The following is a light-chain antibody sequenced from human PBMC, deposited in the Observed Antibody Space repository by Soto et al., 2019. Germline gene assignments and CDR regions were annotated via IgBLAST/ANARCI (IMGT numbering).Light chain of an antibody. CDR3: QQFGPQTST. CDR2: ETY. J-gene: IGKJ3*01. Sequence: EVLFTHARGRLSVSPWYGATGSFSASQTVSNIYLVWYQQRPGQAPRLLIYETYIRASGIPDRLSGSGSGTDFTLTISRLEPEDFEVYWCQQFGPQTSTFGKGNXVDIK. V-gene: IGKV3-20*01. CDR1: QTVSNIY.